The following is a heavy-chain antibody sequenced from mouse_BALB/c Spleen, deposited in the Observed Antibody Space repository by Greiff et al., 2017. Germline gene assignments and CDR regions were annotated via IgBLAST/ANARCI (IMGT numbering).Heavy chain of an antibody. CDR2: IYPGDGDT. Sequence: QVQLQQSGPELVKPGASVKISCKASGYAFTSSWMHWVKQRPVQGLEWIGRIYPGDGDTNYNGKFKGKATLTADKSSSTAYMQLSSLTSVDSAVWFCARGADGMDYWGQGTRVTVSA. CDR3: ARGADGMDY. V-gene: IGHV1-82*01. CDR1: GYAFTSSW. J-gene: IGHJ3*01. D-gene: IGHD3-3*01.